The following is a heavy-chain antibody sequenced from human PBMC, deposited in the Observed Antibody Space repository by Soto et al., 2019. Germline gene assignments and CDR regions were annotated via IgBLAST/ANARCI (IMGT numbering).Heavy chain of an antibody. V-gene: IGHV1-69*01. D-gene: IGHD3-22*01. CDR3: ARDGINYYDISVSISGRVKAFDY. Sequence: QVQLVQSGAEVKKPGSSVKVSCKASGGTFSSYAISWVRQAPGQGLEWMGGIIPIFGTANYAQKFQGRVTITADESTSTAYMELSSLRSEDTAVYYCARDGINYYDISVSISGRVKAFDYWGQGTLVTVSS. J-gene: IGHJ4*02. CDR1: GGTFSSYA. CDR2: IIPIFGTA.